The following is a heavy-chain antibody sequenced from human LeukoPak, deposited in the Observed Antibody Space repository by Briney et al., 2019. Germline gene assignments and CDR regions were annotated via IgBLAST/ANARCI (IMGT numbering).Heavy chain of an antibody. V-gene: IGHV1-2*02. CDR1: GYTFTGYY. D-gene: IGHD6-19*01. J-gene: IGHJ3*02. CDR3: ARDRAVAGTNVDAFDI. CDR2: INPNSGGT. Sequence: ASVTVSCKASGYTFTGYYIHWVRQAPGQGLEWMGWINPNSGGTNYAQNFQGRVTMTRDTSISTAYMELRSLRSDDTAVYYCARDRAVAGTNVDAFDIWGQGTMVTVSS.